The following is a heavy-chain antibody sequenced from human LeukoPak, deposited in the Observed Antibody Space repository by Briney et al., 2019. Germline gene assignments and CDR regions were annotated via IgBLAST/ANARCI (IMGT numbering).Heavy chain of an antibody. J-gene: IGHJ4*02. D-gene: IGHD1-26*01. CDR3: AKDRQSGSYDYYFDY. V-gene: IGHV3-43D*03. CDR2: ISWDGGST. Sequence: GGSLRLSCAASGFTFDDYAMHWVRQAPGKGLEWVSLISWDGGSTYYADSVKGRFTISRDNSKNSLYLQMNSLRAEDTALYYCAKDRQSGSYDYYFDYWGQGTLVTVSS. CDR1: GFTFDDYA.